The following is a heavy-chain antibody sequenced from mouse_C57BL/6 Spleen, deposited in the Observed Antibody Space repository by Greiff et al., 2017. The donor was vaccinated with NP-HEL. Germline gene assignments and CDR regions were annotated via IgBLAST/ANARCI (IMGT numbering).Heavy chain of an antibody. V-gene: IGHV3-6*01. D-gene: IGHD2-1*01. CDR2: ISYDGSN. J-gene: IGHJ3*01. CDR1: GYSITSGYY. CDR3: ARFTNYAFAY. Sequence: EVQLVESGPGLVKPSQSLSLTCSVTGYSITSGYYWNWIRQFPGNKLEWMGYISYDGSNNYNPSLKNRISITRDTSKNQFFLKLNSVTTEDTATYYCARFTNYAFAYWGQGTLVTVSA.